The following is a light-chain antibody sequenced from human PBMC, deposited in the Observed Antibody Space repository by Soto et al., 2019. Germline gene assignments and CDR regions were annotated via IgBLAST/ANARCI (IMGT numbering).Light chain of an antibody. CDR1: QSISYW. Sequence: DIQMTQSPSTLSASVGDRVTITCRASQSISYWLAWYQQKPGKAPTVLIYKASILGSGVPPRFSGSGSGTEFTLTISSLQPDDFATYYCQQYSTYSITFGGGTKVEMK. V-gene: IGKV1-5*03. CDR2: KAS. CDR3: QQYSTYSIT. J-gene: IGKJ4*01.